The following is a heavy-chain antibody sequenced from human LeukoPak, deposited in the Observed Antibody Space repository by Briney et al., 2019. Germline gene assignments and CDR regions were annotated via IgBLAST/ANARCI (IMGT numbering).Heavy chain of an antibody. J-gene: IGHJ4*02. Sequence: GGSLRLSCAGSGFTLNSNYMSWVRQAPGMGLEWVSVIFSGGTTNCADSVKGRFTISRDNSKKMLFLQMNSLRVEDTAVYYCAGEVYRPWWGQGILVTVSS. V-gene: IGHV3-66*01. CDR3: AGEVYRPW. CDR2: IFSGGTT. D-gene: IGHD2-8*01. CDR1: GFTLNSNY.